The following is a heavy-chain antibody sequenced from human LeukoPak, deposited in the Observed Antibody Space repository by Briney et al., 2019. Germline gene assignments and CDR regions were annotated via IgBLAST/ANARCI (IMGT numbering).Heavy chain of an antibody. V-gene: IGHV3-49*04. Sequence: GGSLRLSCTASGFTFGDYAMSWVRQAPGKGLEWVGFIRSKAYGGTTEYAASVKGRFTISRDDSKSIAYLQMNSLKTEDTAVYYCTRAGGFASSSSDYWGQGTLVTVSS. D-gene: IGHD6-6*01. CDR1: GFTFGDYA. J-gene: IGHJ4*02. CDR2: IRSKAYGGTT. CDR3: TRAGGFASSSSDY.